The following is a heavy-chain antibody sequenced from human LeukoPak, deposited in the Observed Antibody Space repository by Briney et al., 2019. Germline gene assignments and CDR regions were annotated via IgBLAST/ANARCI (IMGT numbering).Heavy chain of an antibody. Sequence: GGSLRLSCAASGFTFSSYSMNWVRQAPGKGLEWVSSISSSSSYIYYADSVKGRFTISRDNAKNSLYLQMNSLRAEDTAVYYCARLYSSSWYGEYFDYWGQGTLVTVSS. D-gene: IGHD6-13*01. V-gene: IGHV3-21*01. CDR2: ISSSSSYI. CDR3: ARLYSSSWYGEYFDY. CDR1: GFTFSSYS. J-gene: IGHJ4*02.